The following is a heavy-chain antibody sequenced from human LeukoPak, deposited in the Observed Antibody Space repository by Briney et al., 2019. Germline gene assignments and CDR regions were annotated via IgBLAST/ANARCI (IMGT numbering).Heavy chain of an antibody. CDR1: GYTFTSYD. V-gene: IGHV1-8*01. D-gene: IGHD2-15*01. CDR2: MNPNSGNT. Sequence: ASVKVSCKASGYTFTSYDINWVRQATGQGLEWMGWMNPNSGNTGYAQKFQGRVTMTRNTSISTAYMELSSLRSEDTAVYYCARVRYCSGGSCRSPFSYWGQGTLVTVSS. J-gene: IGHJ4*02. CDR3: ARVRYCSGGSCRSPFSY.